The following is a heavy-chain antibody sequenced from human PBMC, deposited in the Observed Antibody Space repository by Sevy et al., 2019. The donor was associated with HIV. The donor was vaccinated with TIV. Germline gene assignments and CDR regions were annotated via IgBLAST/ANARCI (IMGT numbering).Heavy chain of an antibody. CDR1: GFTFSSYE. V-gene: IGHV3-48*03. Sequence: GGSLRLSCTASGFTFSSYEMNWVRQAPGKGLEWVSYISNSGSTIHHSDSVKGRFTISRENAKNSLYLQMNSLRAEDTAVYYCARDLPPSATTVPHFDYWGRGTLVTVSS. J-gene: IGHJ4*02. CDR2: ISNSGSTI. D-gene: IGHD4-17*01. CDR3: ARDLPPSATTVPHFDY.